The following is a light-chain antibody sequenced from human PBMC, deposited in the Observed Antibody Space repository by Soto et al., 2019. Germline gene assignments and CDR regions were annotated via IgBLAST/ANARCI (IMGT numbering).Light chain of an antibody. Sequence: QSALTQPASVSGSPGQSITISCTGISSDVGTYNLVSWYQQHPGKAPELMIFEDNKRPSGVSNRFSGSKSGNTASLTISGLQAEDEGDYYCCAYAGSSSFVFGSGTKLTVL. J-gene: IGLJ1*01. CDR3: CAYAGSSSFV. CDR2: EDN. CDR1: SSDVGTYNL. V-gene: IGLV2-23*02.